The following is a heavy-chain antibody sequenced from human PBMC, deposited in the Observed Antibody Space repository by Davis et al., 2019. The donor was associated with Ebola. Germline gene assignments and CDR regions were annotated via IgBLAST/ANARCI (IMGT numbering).Heavy chain of an antibody. V-gene: IGHV1-69*13. Sequence: SVKVSCKASAYTFTGYYMHWVRQAPGQGLEWTGGIIPIFGTANYAQKFQGRVTITADESTSTAYMELSSLRSKDTAVYYCARDAYLKNWFDPWGKGTLVTVSS. CDR2: IIPIFGTA. CDR3: ARDAYLKNWFDP. D-gene: IGHD2-2*01. J-gene: IGHJ5*02. CDR1: AYTFTGYY.